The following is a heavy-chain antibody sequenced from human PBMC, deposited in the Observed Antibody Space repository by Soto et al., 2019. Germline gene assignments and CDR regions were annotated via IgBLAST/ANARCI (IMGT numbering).Heavy chain of an antibody. Sequence: SETLSLTCAVYGGSFSGYYWRWIRQPPGKGLEWIGEINHSGSTNYHPSLKSRVTISVDTSKNQFSLKLSSVTAADTAVYYCAMLGDRYYYYGMDVWGQGTTVTVSS. CDR1: GGSFSGYY. V-gene: IGHV4-34*01. CDR2: INHSGST. CDR3: AMLGDRYYYYGMDV. J-gene: IGHJ6*02. D-gene: IGHD2-8*01.